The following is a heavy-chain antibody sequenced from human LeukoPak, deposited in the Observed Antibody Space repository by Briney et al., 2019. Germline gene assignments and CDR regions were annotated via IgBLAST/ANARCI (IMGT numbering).Heavy chain of an antibody. J-gene: IGHJ3*02. CDR2: INHSGST. CDR1: GGCFSGYY. V-gene: IGHV4-34*01. Sequence: PSETLSLTCAVYGGCFSGYYWSWIRQPPGKGLEWIGEINHSGSTNYNPSLKSRVTISVDTSKNQFSLKLSSVTAADTAVYYCARGSPSRYCSGGSCYSYAFDIWGQGTMVTVSS. D-gene: IGHD2-15*01. CDR3: ARGSPSRYCSGGSCYSYAFDI.